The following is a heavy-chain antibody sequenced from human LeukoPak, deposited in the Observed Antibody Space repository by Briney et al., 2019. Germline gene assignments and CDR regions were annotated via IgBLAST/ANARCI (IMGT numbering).Heavy chain of an antibody. D-gene: IGHD2-15*01. Sequence: ASVKVSCKASGYTFTSYAMNWVRQAPGQGLEWMGWINTNTGNPTYAQGFTGRFVFSLDTSVSTAYLQISSLKAEDTAVYYCARYQYSYYYYYYMDVWGKGTTVTVSS. V-gene: IGHV7-4-1*02. CDR2: INTNTGNP. J-gene: IGHJ6*03. CDR1: GYTFTSYA. CDR3: ARYQYSYYYYYYMDV.